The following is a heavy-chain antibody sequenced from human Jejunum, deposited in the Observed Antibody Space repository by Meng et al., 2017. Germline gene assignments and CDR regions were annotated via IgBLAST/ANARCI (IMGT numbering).Heavy chain of an antibody. J-gene: IGHJ4*02. CDR3: AGGGIVAVRAAADY. CDR1: GFNFDTYA. Sequence: GESLKISCAASGFNFDTYAMTWVRQAPGKGLEWLSGISASGGSTFYADSVKGRFTISRDNAKNSVYLQMNSLRAEDTAIYYCAGGGIVAVRAAADYWGQGTVVTVSS. CDR2: ISASGGST. V-gene: IGHV3-23*01. D-gene: IGHD2-2*01.